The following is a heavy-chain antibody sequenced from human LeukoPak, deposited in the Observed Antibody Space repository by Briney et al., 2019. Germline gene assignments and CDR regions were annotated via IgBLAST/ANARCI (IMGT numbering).Heavy chain of an antibody. D-gene: IGHD2-2*01. CDR1: GFTFSSYW. J-gene: IGHJ4*02. Sequence: GGSLRLSCAASGFTFSSYWMHWVRQAPGKGLVWVSRINSDGSSTSYADSVKGRFTISRDNAKNTLYLQMNSLRAEDTAVYYCAREGVVAKVALDYWGQGTLVTVSS. CDR3: AREGVVAKVALDY. V-gene: IGHV3-74*01. CDR2: INSDGSST.